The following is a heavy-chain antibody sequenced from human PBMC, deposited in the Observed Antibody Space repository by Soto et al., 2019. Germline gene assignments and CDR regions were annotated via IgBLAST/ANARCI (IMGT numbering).Heavy chain of an antibody. D-gene: IGHD2-2*01. CDR2: INTDGSST. CDR1: GFTFGSYW. V-gene: IGHV3-74*01. Sequence: PGGSLRLSCAASGFTFGSYWMHWVRQAPGKGLVWVSRINTDGSSTTYADSVQGRFTISRDNAKNTLYLQMNSLRVEDTALYFCARDESAGSSTSNWGQGTLVTVSS. CDR3: ARDESAGSSTSN. J-gene: IGHJ4*02.